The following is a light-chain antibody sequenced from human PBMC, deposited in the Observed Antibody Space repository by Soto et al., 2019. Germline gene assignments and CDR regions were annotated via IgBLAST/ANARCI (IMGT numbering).Light chain of an antibody. J-gene: IGKJ5*01. CDR2: DAS. Sequence: EIVLTQSPATLSLSPGERSTLSCRAGQSVSNYLAWYQQKPGQAPRLLIYDASTRATGIPARFSGSGSGTDFTLTISSVDPEDFAVYYCQQRSDWPPITFGQGTRLEIK. V-gene: IGKV3-11*01. CDR1: QSVSNY. CDR3: QQRSDWPPIT.